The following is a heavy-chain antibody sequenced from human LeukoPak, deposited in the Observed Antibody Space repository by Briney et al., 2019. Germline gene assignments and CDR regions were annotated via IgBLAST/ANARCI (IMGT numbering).Heavy chain of an antibody. CDR1: GFTFSSYA. Sequence: GGSLRLSCAASGFTFSSYAMSWVRQAPGKGLEWVSAISGGGGSTYYADSVKGRFTISRDNSKNTLYLQMNSLRAEDTAVYYCAKDPVQQLVKRVDYWGQGTLVTVSS. CDR3: AKDPVQQLVKRVDY. D-gene: IGHD6-13*01. J-gene: IGHJ4*02. CDR2: ISGGGGST. V-gene: IGHV3-23*01.